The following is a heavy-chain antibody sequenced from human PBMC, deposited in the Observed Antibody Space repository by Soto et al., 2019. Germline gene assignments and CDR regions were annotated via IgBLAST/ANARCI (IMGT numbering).Heavy chain of an antibody. D-gene: IGHD6-13*01. CDR3: AKVAAAGRYWWFDP. V-gene: IGHV3-9*01. Sequence: GGSLRLSCAASGFTFDDYAMHWVRQAPGKGLEWVSGISWNSGSIGYADSARGRFTISRDNAKNSLYLQMNSLRAEDTALYYCAKVAAAGRYWWFDPWGQGTLVTVSS. CDR2: ISWNSGSI. CDR1: GFTFDDYA. J-gene: IGHJ5*02.